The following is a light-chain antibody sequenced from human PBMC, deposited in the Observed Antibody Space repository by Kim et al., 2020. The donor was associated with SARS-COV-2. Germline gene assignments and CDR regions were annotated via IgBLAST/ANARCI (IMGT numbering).Light chain of an antibody. CDR1: PDISNY. Sequence: DIQMTQSPSSLSASVGDRVTITFQASPDISNYLNWYQQKPGKAPKLLIYDASNLETGVPSRFSGSGSGTDFTFTISSLQPEDIATYCCQRYDTLPYTFGQGTKLEI. CDR2: DAS. CDR3: QRYDTLPYT. J-gene: IGKJ2*01. V-gene: IGKV1-33*01.